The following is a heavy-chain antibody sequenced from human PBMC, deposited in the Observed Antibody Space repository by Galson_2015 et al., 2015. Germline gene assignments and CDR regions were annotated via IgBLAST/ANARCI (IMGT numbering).Heavy chain of an antibody. CDR3: ARDWVGQGSPKYYFDY. Sequence: SVKVSCKASGYTFTSYAMHWVRQAPGQRLEWMGWINAGNGNTKYSQKFQGRVTITRDTSASTAYMELSSLRSEDTAVYYCARDWVGQGSPKYYFDYWGQGTLVTVSS. CDR1: GYTFTSYA. D-gene: IGHD3-10*01. V-gene: IGHV1-3*01. CDR2: INAGNGNT. J-gene: IGHJ4*02.